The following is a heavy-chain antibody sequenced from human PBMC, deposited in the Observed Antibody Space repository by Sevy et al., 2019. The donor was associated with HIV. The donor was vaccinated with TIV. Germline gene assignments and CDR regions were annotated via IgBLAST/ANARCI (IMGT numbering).Heavy chain of an antibody. V-gene: IGHV3-23*01. J-gene: IGHJ4*02. D-gene: IGHD2-8*01. Sequence: GGSLRLSCAASGFAFYDYSMSWIRQAPGKGLEWVATLSFGCGKINYADSVKGRFTISRDNSKNSFYLQMDNLRVEDTDLYYCAREGCTRPHDYWGQGTRVTVS. CDR2: LSFGCGKI. CDR3: AREGCTRPHDY. CDR1: GFAFYDYS.